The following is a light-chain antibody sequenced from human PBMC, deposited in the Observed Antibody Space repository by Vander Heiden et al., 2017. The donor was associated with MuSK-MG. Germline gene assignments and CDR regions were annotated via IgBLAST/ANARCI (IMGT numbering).Light chain of an antibody. CDR2: AAS. V-gene: IGKV1-12*01. J-gene: IGKJ2*02. CDR1: QDISRW. CDR3: QQSKNFPRT. Sequence: DIQMTHSPSSVSASVGDRVTITCRASQDISRWLAWFQQKPGKAPKLLLYAASTLQSGVPSRFSGSGSGTDFTLTISSLQPEDFATYFCQQSKNFPRTFGQGTKLEIK.